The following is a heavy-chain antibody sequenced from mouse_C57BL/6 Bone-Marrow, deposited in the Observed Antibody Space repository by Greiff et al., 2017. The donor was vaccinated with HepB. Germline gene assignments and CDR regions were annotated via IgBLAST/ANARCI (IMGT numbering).Heavy chain of an antibody. CDR2: ISSGGSYI. CDR3: ARHLSGTTVVAPFAY. D-gene: IGHD1-1*01. J-gene: IGHJ3*01. V-gene: IGHV5-6*01. Sequence: EVQLVESGGDLVKPGGSLKLSCAASGFTFSSYGMSWVRQTPDKRLEWVATISSGGSYIYYPDSVKGRFTISRDNAKNTLYLQMSSLKSEDTAMYYCARHLSGTTVVAPFAYWGQGTLVTVSA. CDR1: GFTFSSYG.